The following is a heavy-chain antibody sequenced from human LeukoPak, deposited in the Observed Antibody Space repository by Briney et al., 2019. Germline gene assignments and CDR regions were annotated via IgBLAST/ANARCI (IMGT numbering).Heavy chain of an antibody. CDR3: ARGTVGVSAWYFDL. J-gene: IGHJ2*01. D-gene: IGHD3/OR15-3a*01. CDR2: IYYSGST. V-gene: IGHV4-31*03. CDR1: GGSISSGGYY. Sequence: SETLSLTCTVSGGSISSGGYYWSWIRQHPGKGLEWIGYIYYSGSTYYNPSLKSRVTISVDTSKNQFSLKLSSVTAADTAVYYCARGTVGVSAWYFDLWGRGTLVTVSS.